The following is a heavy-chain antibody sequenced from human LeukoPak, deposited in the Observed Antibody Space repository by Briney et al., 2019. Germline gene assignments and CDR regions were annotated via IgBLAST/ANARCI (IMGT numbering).Heavy chain of an antibody. D-gene: IGHD3-3*02. CDR3: ARPYLERSLKFCMDV. J-gene: IGHJ6*03. Sequence: PGGSLRLSCAASGFSFNNFAMHWVRQAPGKGLEWVAHISYDGSSRYNEDSVKGRFTISRDDPKNTLYLQMNSLRPEDTAVYYCARPYLERSLKFCMDVWGKGTTVTVSS. CDR1: GFSFNNFA. CDR2: ISYDGSSR. V-gene: IGHV3-30*04.